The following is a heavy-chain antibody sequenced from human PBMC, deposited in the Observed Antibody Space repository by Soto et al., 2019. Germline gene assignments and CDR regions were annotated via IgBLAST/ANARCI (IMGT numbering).Heavy chain of an antibody. J-gene: IGHJ4*02. CDR1: GGSSSGYY. Sequence: SETLSLTCTVPGGSSSGYYWRWLRQPPGKRLEWLGHINYFGSTNYNPSLKSRVTISVDTSKDQFSLKLSSVTAADTAVYYCARGYGRNSDYWGQGTLVLGSA. D-gene: IGHD3-16*01. CDR3: ARGYGRNSDY. V-gene: IGHV4-59*12. CDR2: INYFGST.